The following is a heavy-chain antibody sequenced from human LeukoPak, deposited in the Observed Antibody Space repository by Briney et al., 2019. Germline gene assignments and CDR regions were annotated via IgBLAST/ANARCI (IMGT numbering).Heavy chain of an antibody. V-gene: IGHV3-66*01. D-gene: IGHD3-22*01. Sequence: GGSLRLSCAASGFTVSSNYMSWVRQAPGKGLEWVSVIYSGGSTYYADSVKGRFTISRDNSKNTLYLQMNSLRAEDTAVYYCARSGHYDSSGYYFQSRPFDYWGQGTLVTVSS. J-gene: IGHJ4*02. CDR1: GFTVSSNY. CDR3: ARSGHYDSSGYYFQSRPFDY. CDR2: IYSGGST.